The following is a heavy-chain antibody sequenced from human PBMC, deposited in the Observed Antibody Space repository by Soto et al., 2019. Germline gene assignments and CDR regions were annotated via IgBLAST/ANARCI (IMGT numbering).Heavy chain of an antibody. J-gene: IGHJ4*02. D-gene: IGHD2-15*01. CDR1: GITFYSFS. CDR2: IRGSGGSI. CDR3: AKLLAASYFDY. V-gene: IGHV3-23*01. Sequence: PGGSLRLSCVASGITFYSFSVNWVRQAPGKGLEWVSAIRGSGGSIFYADSVKGRFTISRDNSKNTLYLQMNSLRDEDTAVYYWAKLLAASYFDYGGQGTLVTVSS.